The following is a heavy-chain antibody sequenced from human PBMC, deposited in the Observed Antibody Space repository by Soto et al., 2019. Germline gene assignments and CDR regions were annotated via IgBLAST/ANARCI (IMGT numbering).Heavy chain of an antibody. D-gene: IGHD7-27*01. V-gene: IGHV4-59*01. J-gene: IGHJ4*02. CDR2: IYYSGST. CDR3: ARRWGTSFDY. CDR1: GGSISSYY. Sequence: QVQLQESGPGLVKPSETLSLTCTVSGGSISSYYWSWIRQPPGKGLEWIGYIYYSGSTNYNPALKRRVTISVDTSKNQVSLKLSSVTAADTAVYYCARRWGTSFDYWGQGTLVTVSS.